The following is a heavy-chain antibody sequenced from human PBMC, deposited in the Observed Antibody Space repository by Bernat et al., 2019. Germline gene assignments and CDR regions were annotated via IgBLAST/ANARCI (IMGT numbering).Heavy chain of an antibody. Sequence: EVQLVESGGGLVQPGGSLRLSCAASGFTFSRYEMNWFRQAPGKGLEWVSDISSSSSTIYYADSVKGRFTISRDNAKKPLYLQMNSLRAEDTAVYYCARVEYSSSWYDSDYWGQGTLVTVSS. CDR2: ISSSSSTI. J-gene: IGHJ4*02. CDR3: ARVEYSSSWYDSDY. V-gene: IGHV3-48*03. D-gene: IGHD6-13*01. CDR1: GFTFSRYE.